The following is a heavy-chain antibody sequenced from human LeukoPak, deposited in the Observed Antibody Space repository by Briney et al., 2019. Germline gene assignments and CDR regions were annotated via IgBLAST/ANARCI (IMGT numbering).Heavy chain of an antibody. V-gene: IGHV4-39*07. J-gene: IGHJ3*02. Sequence: SETLSLTCTVSGGSISSNNYYWGWIRQPPGKGLEWIGEIYHSGSTNYNPSLKSRVTISVDKSKNQFSLKLSSVTAADTAVYYCARESGIAAAGSPGAFDIWGQGTMVTVSS. CDR3: ARESGIAAAGSPGAFDI. CDR1: GGSISSNNYY. D-gene: IGHD6-13*01. CDR2: IYHSGST.